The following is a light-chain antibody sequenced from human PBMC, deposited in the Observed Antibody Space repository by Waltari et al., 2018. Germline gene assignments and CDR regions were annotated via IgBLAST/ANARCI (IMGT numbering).Light chain of an antibody. J-gene: IGKJ4*01. V-gene: IGKV3-15*01. Sequence: EIVMTQSPATLSVSPGERATLSCRASQSVTSSLAWYQQKPGQAPRLLIYGASTRATGIPARSSGSGSGTEFTLTISSMQSEDFAVYYCQQYNDWPPLTFGGGTKVEIK. CDR3: QQYNDWPPLT. CDR1: QSVTSS. CDR2: GAS.